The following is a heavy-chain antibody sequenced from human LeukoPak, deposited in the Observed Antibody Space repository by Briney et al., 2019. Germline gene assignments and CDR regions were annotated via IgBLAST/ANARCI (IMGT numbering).Heavy chain of an antibody. CDR2: IYYSGST. CDR1: GGSISSDDYY. V-gene: IGHV4-30-4*01. D-gene: IGHD3-22*01. CDR3: AREDFYYFDSSGYYLY. Sequence: SETLSRTCTVSGGSISSDDYYWSWIRQPPGKGLEWIGYIYYSGSTYYNPSLKSRVAMSVDTSKNQFSLKLSSVTVADTAVYYCAREDFYYFDSSGYYLYWGQGTLATVSS. J-gene: IGHJ4*02.